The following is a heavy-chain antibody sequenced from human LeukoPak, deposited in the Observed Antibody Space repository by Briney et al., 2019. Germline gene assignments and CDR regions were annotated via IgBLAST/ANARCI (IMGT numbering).Heavy chain of an antibody. Sequence: GGSLSLSCAVSGSTVSNNYMNWVPQAPGKGLEWVSVMYDGSTTYLADSVNGRFTISRHNSKNTLYLQMNGLRAEDTAVYYCAKLGRRGSTWRAFDGWGQGTLVTVSS. CDR2: MYDGSTT. J-gene: IGHJ4*02. CDR3: AKLGRRGSTWRAFDG. V-gene: IGHV3-53*01. D-gene: IGHD6-13*01. CDR1: GSTVSNNY.